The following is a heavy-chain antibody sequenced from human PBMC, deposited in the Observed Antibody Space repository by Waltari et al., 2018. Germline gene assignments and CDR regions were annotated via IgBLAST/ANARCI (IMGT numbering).Heavy chain of an antibody. CDR2: IYTSGST. D-gene: IGHD2-2*01. CDR1: GGSISTALYY. V-gene: IGHV4-61*02. CDR3: ARDKRCSSTSCYQGWFDP. J-gene: IGHJ5*02. Sequence: QVQLQESGPGLVKPSQTLSLTCTGSGGSISTALYYWSWIRQPARKGLEWIGRIYTSGSTNYHPALKSRVTISVDTSKNQFSLKLSSVTAADTAVYYCARDKRCSSTSCYQGWFDPWGQGTLVTVSS.